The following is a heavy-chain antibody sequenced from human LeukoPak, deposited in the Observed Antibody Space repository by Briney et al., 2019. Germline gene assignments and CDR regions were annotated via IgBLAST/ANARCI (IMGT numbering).Heavy chain of an antibody. CDR1: GGSISSYY. V-gene: IGHV4-59*12. J-gene: IGHJ1*01. CDR3: ATRYKGSGYYYGSLPWYFQH. CDR2: IYYSGST. Sequence: PSETLSLTCTVSGGSISSYYWSWIRQPPGKGLEWIGYIYYSGSTNYNPSLKSRVTISVDTSKNQFSLKLSSVTAADTAVYYCATRYKGSGYYYGSLPWYFQHWGQGTLVTVSS. D-gene: IGHD3-22*01.